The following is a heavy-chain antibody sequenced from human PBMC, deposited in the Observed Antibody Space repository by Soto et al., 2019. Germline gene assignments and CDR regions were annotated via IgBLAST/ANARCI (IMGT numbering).Heavy chain of an antibody. CDR1: GGSISSGDYY. CDR3: ARQRVTTGPFDY. D-gene: IGHD4-17*01. J-gene: IGHJ4*02. V-gene: IGHV4-30-4*01. Sequence: SETLSLTCTVSGGSISSGDYYWSWIRQPPGKGLEWIGYIYYSGSTYYNPSLKSRVTISVDTSKNQFSLKLSSVTAADTAVYYCARQRVTTGPFDYWGQGTLVTVSS. CDR2: IYYSGST.